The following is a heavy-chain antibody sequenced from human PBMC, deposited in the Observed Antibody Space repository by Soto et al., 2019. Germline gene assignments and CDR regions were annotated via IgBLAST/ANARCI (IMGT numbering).Heavy chain of an antibody. CDR2: VYSNGNT. D-gene: IGHD2-15*01. V-gene: IGHV4-59*01. Sequence: PSETLSLTCTVSGDPIGSYSGGWKGGPPGKGREWIGFVYSNGNTSYSRSLRSRVTMSVDTATNQFSLNLRSVTAADSAVYYCARTPLFWGQGILVTVSS. CDR1: GDPIGSYS. J-gene: IGHJ4*02. CDR3: ARTPLF.